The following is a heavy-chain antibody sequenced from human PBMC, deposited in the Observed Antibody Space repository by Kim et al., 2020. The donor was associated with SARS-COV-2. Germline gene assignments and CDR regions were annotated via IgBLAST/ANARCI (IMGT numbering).Heavy chain of an antibody. D-gene: IGHD3-10*01. CDR2: ISGSGGST. Sequence: GGSLRLSCAASGFTFSSYAMSWVRQAPGKGLEWVSAISGSGGSTYYADSVKGRFTISRDNSKNTLYLQMNSLRAEDTAVYYCAKVPVPYYGSGCYIDYWGQGTLVTVSS. J-gene: IGHJ4*02. CDR3: AKVPVPYYGSGCYIDY. V-gene: IGHV3-23*01. CDR1: GFTFSSYA.